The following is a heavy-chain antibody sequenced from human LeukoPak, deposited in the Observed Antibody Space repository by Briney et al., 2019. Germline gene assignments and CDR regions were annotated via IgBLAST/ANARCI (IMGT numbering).Heavy chain of an antibody. V-gene: IGHV5-51*01. CDR3: ASLLDYYYDSSGYPNAFDI. CDR1: GYSFTSYW. CDR2: IYPGDSDT. Sequence: GESLKISCKGSGYSFTSYWIGWVRQMPGKGLEWMGIIYPGDSDTRYSPSFQGQVTISADKSISTAYLQWSSLKASDTAMYYCASLLDYYYDSSGYPNAFDIWGQGTMVTVSS. D-gene: IGHD3-22*01. J-gene: IGHJ3*02.